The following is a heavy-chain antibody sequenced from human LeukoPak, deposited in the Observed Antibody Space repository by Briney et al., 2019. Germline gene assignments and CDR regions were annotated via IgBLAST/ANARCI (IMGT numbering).Heavy chain of an antibody. CDR3: ARGHCTGGSCYLGLF. D-gene: IGHD2-15*01. CDR2: IRNKANSYTT. CDR1: GFTFSDHY. V-gene: IGHV3-72*01. J-gene: IGHJ4*02. Sequence: GGSLRLSCEASGFTFSDHYMDWVRQAPGKGLEWVGRIRNKANSYTTKYAASVAGRFTISRDDSKNSLYLQMSSLKTEDTAVYYCARGHCTGGSCYLGLFWGQGTLITVSS.